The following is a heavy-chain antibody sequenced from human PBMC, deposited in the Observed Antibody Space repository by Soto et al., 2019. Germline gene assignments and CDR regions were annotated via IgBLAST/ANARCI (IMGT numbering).Heavy chain of an antibody. CDR2: ISYSGST. J-gene: IGHJ4*02. Sequence: PSETLSLTCTVSGASISSYYWGWIRQPPGKGLEWIGYISYSGSTNYNPSLKSRLTISVDTSKNQFSLKLSSVTAADTAVYYCARAGPQIDYWGQGTLVTVSS. V-gene: IGHV4-59*01. CDR3: ARAGPQIDY. CDR1: GASISSYY.